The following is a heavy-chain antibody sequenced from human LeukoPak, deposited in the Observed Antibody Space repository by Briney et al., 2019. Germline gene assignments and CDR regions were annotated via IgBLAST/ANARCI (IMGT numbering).Heavy chain of an antibody. Sequence: GASVKVSCKASGYTFTGYYMHWLRQAPGKGLEWMGWINPNSGGTNYAQKFQGRVTMTRDTSISTAYMELSRLRSDDTAVYYCARDRSGSYSIDYWGQGTLVTVSS. V-gene: IGHV1-2*02. CDR3: ARDRSGSYSIDY. CDR2: INPNSGGT. CDR1: GYTFTGYY. D-gene: IGHD1-26*01. J-gene: IGHJ4*02.